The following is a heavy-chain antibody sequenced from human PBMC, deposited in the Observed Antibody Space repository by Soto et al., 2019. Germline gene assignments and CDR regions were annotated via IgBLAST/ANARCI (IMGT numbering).Heavy chain of an antibody. V-gene: IGHV3-30*18. Sequence: QVQLVESGGGVVQPGRSLRLSCAASGFTFSSYGMHWVRQAPGKGLEWVAVISYDGSNKYYADSVKGRFTISRDNSKNTLYLQMNSLRAEDTAVYYCAKALGTAIHYYYYYGMDVWGQGTTVTVSS. D-gene: IGHD2-2*02. J-gene: IGHJ6*02. CDR1: GFTFSSYG. CDR3: AKALGTAIHYYYYYGMDV. CDR2: ISYDGSNK.